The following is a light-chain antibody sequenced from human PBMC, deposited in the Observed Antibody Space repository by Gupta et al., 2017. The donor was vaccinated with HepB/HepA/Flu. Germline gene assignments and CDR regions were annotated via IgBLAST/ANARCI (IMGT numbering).Light chain of an antibody. CDR2: GAS. Sequence: EIVMTQSSATLSVSPGERATLSCRASPSVSSNLAWYQQKPGQAPRLLISGASTRATGIPARFSGSGSGTEFTLTISSLQSEDFAVYYCQQYNNWPRTFGQGTKVEIK. CDR1: PSVSSN. CDR3: QQYNNWPRT. V-gene: IGKV3-15*01. J-gene: IGKJ1*01.